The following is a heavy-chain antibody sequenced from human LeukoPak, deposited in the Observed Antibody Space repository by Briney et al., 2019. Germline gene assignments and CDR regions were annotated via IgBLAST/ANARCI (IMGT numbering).Heavy chain of an antibody. CDR2: ISYDGSNK. D-gene: IGHD5-12*01. CDR1: XXTXSSYG. V-gene: IGHV3-30*18. J-gene: IGHJ4*02. Sequence: LRLSXXASXXTXSSYGMHWVRQAPGKGLEWVAVISYDGSNKYYADSVKGRFTISRDNSKNTLYLQMNSLRAEDTAVYYCAKVPGYSGYDYLDYWGQGTLVTVSS. CDR3: AKVPGYSGYDYLDY.